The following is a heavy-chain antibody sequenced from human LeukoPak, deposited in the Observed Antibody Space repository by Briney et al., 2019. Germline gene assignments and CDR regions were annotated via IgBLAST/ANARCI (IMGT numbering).Heavy chain of an antibody. Sequence: GGSLRLSCAASGFTFSNYRMSWVRQAPGKGLEWVASIKQDGSEKDYVDSVKGRFTISRDNAKNSLYLQMNSLRVEDTAVYYCAKNRGAGSHYYYHMNVWGKGTTVTVSS. CDR2: IKQDGSEK. J-gene: IGHJ6*03. V-gene: IGHV3-7*01. CDR1: GFTFSNYR. D-gene: IGHD1-26*01. CDR3: AKNRGAGSHYYYHMNV.